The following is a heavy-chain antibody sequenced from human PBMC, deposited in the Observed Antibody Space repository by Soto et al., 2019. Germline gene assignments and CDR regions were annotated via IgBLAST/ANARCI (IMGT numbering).Heavy chain of an antibody. J-gene: IGHJ3*01. CDR3: ARGDKGGFDL. Sequence: EVQLVESEGGLVQRGGSLRLPCAASGFHFNYFWMHLVRQAPGQGLVWVSHIHSDGSRTTYADSVKGRFTISRDNAKNTLYLQMNSLRAEDTAVYYCARGDKGGFDLWGQGTTVTVSS. D-gene: IGHD2-21*02. V-gene: IGHV3-74*01. CDR2: IHSDGSRT. CDR1: GFHFNYFW.